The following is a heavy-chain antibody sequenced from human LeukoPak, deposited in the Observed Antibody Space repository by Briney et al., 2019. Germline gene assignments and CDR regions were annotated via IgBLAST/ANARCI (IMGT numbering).Heavy chain of an antibody. CDR3: ARKGCSSTSCYWDYYYYYMDV. D-gene: IGHD2-2*01. J-gene: IGHJ6*03. CDR2: ISYDGSNK. Sequence: GGSLRLSCAASGFTFSSYAMHWVRQAPGRGLEWVAVISYDGSNKYYADSVKGRFTISRDNAKNSLYLQMNSLRAEDTALYYCARKGCSSTSCYWDYYYYYMDVWGKGTTVTVSS. V-gene: IGHV3-30*04. CDR1: GFTFSSYA.